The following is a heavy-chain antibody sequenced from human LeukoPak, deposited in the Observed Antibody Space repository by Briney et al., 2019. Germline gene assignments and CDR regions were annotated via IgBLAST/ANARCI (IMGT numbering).Heavy chain of an antibody. D-gene: IGHD3-22*01. J-gene: IGHJ4*02. CDR3: ARAGSYDTSGYYQYYFDY. Sequence: SETLSLTCTVSGGSISSDTYYWGWIRQPPGKGLEWIGIIYYSGSPYYNPSLKSRVTISVDTSKNQFSLKLSSVTAADTAVYYCARAGSYDTSGYYQYYFDYWGQGTLVTVSS. CDR2: IYYSGSP. CDR1: GGSISSDTYY. V-gene: IGHV4-39*07.